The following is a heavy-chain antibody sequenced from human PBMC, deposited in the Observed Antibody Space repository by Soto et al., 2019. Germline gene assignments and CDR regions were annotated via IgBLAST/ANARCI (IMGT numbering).Heavy chain of an antibody. J-gene: IGHJ6*02. CDR1: GGSVTSSPYH. V-gene: IGHV4-61*01. CDR3: ERDDRPSSGYYTFYYYGLDV. CDR2: VSYNGGA. D-gene: IGHD6-19*01. Sequence: QVQLQESGPGLVQPSETLALTCSVSGGSVTSSPYHWIWIRQSPEKGLEWIGYVSYNGGANYNPSLNGLVTISLDTSQNQVSLRLTAVTAGDTDVYYCERDDRPSSGYYTFYYYGLDVWGRGTKVTVAS.